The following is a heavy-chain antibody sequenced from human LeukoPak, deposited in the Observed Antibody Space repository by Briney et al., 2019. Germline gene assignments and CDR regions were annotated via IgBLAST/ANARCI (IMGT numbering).Heavy chain of an antibody. J-gene: IGHJ4*02. D-gene: IGHD2-2*01. CDR1: GFTFSSYA. CDR3: ARGHYLIVAVPAAINY. V-gene: IGHV3-30*04. Sequence: GRSLRLSCAASGFTFSSYAMHWVRQAPGKGLEWVAVISYDGSNKYYADSVKGRFTISRDNSKNTLYLQMNSLRAEDTAVYYCARGHYLIVAVPAAINYWGQGTLVTVSS. CDR2: ISYDGSNK.